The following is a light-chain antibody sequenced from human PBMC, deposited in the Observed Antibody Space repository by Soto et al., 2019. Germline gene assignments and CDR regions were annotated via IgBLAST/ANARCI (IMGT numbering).Light chain of an antibody. V-gene: IGKV3-15*01. CDR1: QSVSSN. Sequence: EIGENQAPTPLAVSPGERGTPPRRASQSVSSNLAWYQQQPGQAPRLLIYGASTRATGIPARFSGSGSGTEFTLTISSLQSEDFAVYYCQQYNNWPPLTFGQGTRLEIK. CDR3: QQYNNWPPLT. CDR2: GAS. J-gene: IGKJ5*01.